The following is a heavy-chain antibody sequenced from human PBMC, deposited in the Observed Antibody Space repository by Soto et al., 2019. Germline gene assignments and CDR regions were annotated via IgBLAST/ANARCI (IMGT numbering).Heavy chain of an antibody. CDR2: IYPGDSDT. D-gene: IGHD2-2*01. CDR3: ARLNIVVVPAAMPESYYYYYMDV. CDR1: GYSFTSYW. J-gene: IGHJ6*03. Sequence: RESLKISCKGSGYSFTSYWIGWVRQMPGKGLEWMGIIYPGDSDTRYSPSFQGQVTISADKSISTAYLQWSSLKASDTAMYYCARLNIVVVPAAMPESYYYYYMDVWGKGTTVTVSS. V-gene: IGHV5-51*01.